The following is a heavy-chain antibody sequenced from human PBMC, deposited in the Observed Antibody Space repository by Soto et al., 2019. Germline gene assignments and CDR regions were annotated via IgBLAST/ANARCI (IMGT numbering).Heavy chain of an antibody. J-gene: IGHJ4*02. CDR2: LYSGST. D-gene: IGHD3-10*01. Sequence: QLQLQESGPGLVKPSETLSLTCAVSGVSISRGGFHWGWIRQPPGQGLEWIGSLYSGSTYYNPSLKSRVTISADTSKSEFSLRLTSVTAADTAVYYCARRGSGHTFDYWGQGTLVTVSS. V-gene: IGHV4-39*01. CDR1: GVSISRGGFH. CDR3: ARRGSGHTFDY.